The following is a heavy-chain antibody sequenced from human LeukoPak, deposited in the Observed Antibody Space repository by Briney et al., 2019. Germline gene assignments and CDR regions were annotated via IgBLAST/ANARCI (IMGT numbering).Heavy chain of an antibody. Sequence: GGSLRLSCAASGFTFDDYAMHWVRQAPGKGLEWVSGISWNSGSIGYADSVKGRFTISRDNAKNSLYLQMNSLRAEDTALYYCAKAIGRAITMVRGVIITSAFDIWGQGTMVTVSS. CDR2: ISWNSGSI. CDR3: AKAIGRAITMVRGVIITSAFDI. V-gene: IGHV3-9*01. D-gene: IGHD3-10*01. CDR1: GFTFDDYA. J-gene: IGHJ3*02.